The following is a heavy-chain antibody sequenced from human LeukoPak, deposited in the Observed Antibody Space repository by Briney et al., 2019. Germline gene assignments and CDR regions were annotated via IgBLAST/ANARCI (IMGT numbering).Heavy chain of an antibody. Sequence: SETPSLTCTVSGGSINSGGYYWSWIRQHPGKGLEWIGYIYYSGSTYYNPSLKSRVTISVDTSKNQFSLKLSSVTAADTAVYYCARVPRGTRYYFDYWGQGTLVTVSS. CDR3: ARVPRGTRYYFDY. CDR1: GGSINSGGYY. CDR2: IYYSGST. D-gene: IGHD3/OR15-3a*01. J-gene: IGHJ4*02. V-gene: IGHV4-31*03.